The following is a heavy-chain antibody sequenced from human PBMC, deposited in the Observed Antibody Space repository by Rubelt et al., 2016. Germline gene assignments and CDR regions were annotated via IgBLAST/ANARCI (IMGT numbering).Heavy chain of an antibody. J-gene: IGHJ3*02. Sequence: EVQLVESGGGLVQPGGSLRLSCAASGSTFSSYWMSWVRQAPGQGLEWVANIKQAGSEKYYVDSVKGRFTISRDNAKNSLYLQMNSLRAEDTAVYYCARDLGSDSSSFGAFDIWGQGTMVTVSS. D-gene: IGHD6-13*01. CDR2: IKQAGSEK. CDR3: ARDLGSDSSSFGAFDI. V-gene: IGHV3-7*03. CDR1: GSTFSSYW.